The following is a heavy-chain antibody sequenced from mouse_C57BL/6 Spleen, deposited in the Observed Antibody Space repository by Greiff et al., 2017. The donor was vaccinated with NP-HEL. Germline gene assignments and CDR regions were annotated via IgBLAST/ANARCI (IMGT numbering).Heavy chain of an antibody. V-gene: IGHV1-5*01. D-gene: IGHD1-1*01. J-gene: IGHJ1*03. CDR3: RYYYGSSYEVYFDV. CDR1: GYTFTSYW. CDR2: IYPGNSDT. Sequence: EVKLEESGTVLARPGASVKMSCKTSGYTFTSYWMHWVKQRPGQGLEWIGAIYPGNSDTSYNQKFKGKAKLTAVTSASTAYMELSSLTNEDSAVYYCRYYYGSSYEVYFDVWGTGTTVTVSS.